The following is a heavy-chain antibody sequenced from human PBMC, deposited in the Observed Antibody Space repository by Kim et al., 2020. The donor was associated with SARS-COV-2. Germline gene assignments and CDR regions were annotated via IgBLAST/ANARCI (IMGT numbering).Heavy chain of an antibody. Sequence: GESLKISCKGSGYSFTSYWIGWVRQMPGKGLEWMGIIYPGDSDTRYSPSFQGQVTISADKSISTAYLQWSRLKASVTAIDYCARRVTFDGMDVWGQGTPVTVSS. D-gene: IGHD3-16*01. CDR1: GYSFTSYW. J-gene: IGHJ6*02. CDR3: ARRVTFDGMDV. CDR2: IYPGDSDT. V-gene: IGHV5-51*01.